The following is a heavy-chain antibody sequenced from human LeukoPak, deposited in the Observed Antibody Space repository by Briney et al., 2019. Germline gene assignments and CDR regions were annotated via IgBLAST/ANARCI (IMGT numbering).Heavy chain of an antibody. CDR1: GYTFTTYG. V-gene: IGHV1-18*01. D-gene: IGHD3-10*01. CDR3: ARDLKHYYGSGSYWDY. Sequence: ASVKVSCKASGYTFTTYGISWVRQAPGQGLEWMGWISAYNGNTNYAQKAQGRVTMTTDTSTNTAYMELRSRRSGDTAVYYCARDLKHYYGSGSYWDYSGQGTLVTVSS. J-gene: IGHJ4*02. CDR2: ISAYNGNT.